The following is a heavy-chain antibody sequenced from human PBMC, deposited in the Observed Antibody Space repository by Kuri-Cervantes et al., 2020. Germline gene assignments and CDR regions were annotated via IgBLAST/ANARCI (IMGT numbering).Heavy chain of an antibody. J-gene: IGHJ4*02. D-gene: IGHD3-10*01. CDR3: ARVRFGDYANDY. CDR2: IYSGGST. Sequence: GEFLKISCAASGFTFSSYGMHWVRQAPGKGLEWVSVIYSGGSTYYADSVKGRFTISRDNSKNTLYLQMNSLRAEDTAVYYCARVRFGDYANDYWGQGTLVTVSS. CDR1: GFTFSSYG. V-gene: IGHV3-53*01.